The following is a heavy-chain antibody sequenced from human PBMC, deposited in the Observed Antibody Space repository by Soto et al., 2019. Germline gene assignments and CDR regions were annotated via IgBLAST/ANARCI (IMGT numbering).Heavy chain of an antibody. CDR2: ISSSSSYI. Sequence: GSLRLSCAASGFTFSSYSMNWVRQAPGQGLEWVSSISSSSSYIYYADSVKGRFTISRDNAKNSLYLQMHSLRAADTAVYYCATSSSGWTNYNYYGMDVWGQGTTVTVSS. CDR3: ATSSSGWTNYNYYGMDV. CDR1: GFTFSSYS. V-gene: IGHV3-21*01. J-gene: IGHJ6*02. D-gene: IGHD6-19*01.